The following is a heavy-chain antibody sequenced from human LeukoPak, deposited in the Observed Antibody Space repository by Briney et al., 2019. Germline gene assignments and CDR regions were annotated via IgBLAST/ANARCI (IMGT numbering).Heavy chain of an antibody. J-gene: IGHJ5*02. CDR2: INHSGST. V-gene: IGHV4-39*07. CDR3: ARGGSSSWYSWFDP. CDR1: GGSISSGGYY. Sequence: SETLSLTCTVSGGSISSGGYYWSWIRQPPGKGLEWIGEINHSGSTNYNPSLKSRVTISVDTSKNQFSLKLSSVTAADTAVYYCARGGSSSWYSWFDPWGQGTLVTVSS. D-gene: IGHD6-13*01.